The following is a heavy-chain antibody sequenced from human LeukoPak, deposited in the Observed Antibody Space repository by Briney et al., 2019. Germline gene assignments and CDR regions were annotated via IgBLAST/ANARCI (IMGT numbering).Heavy chain of an antibody. D-gene: IGHD6-19*01. J-gene: IGHJ5*02. CDR2: LKGDGSEK. CDR1: GFTFSNYR. CDR3: ARQVQYRSGYFPPDP. Sequence: GGSLRLSCAASGFTFSNYRMSWVRQAPGKGLEWLANLKGDGSEKHYADSMKGRFTISRDNAKNSLYLQMNSLTAEDTAVYYCARQVQYRSGYFPPDPWGQGTLVSVSS. V-gene: IGHV3-7*01.